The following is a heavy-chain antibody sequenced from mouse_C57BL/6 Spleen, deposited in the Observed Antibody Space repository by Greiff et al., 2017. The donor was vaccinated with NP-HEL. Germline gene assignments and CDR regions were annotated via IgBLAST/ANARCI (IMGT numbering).Heavy chain of an antibody. Sequence: VQLQQPGPELVKPGTSVKIPCKASGYTFPDYNMDCVKQSHGKSLECIGDINPNNGCTIYNQKFKVQAPLTLDKSSSTAYMELRSLTSEDTAVYYCARSLIYDGYLYAMDYWGKGTSVTVS. V-gene: IGHV1-18*01. J-gene: IGHJ4*01. CDR1: GYTFPDYN. D-gene: IGHD2-3*01. CDR2: INPNNGCT. CDR3: ARSLIYDGYLYAMDY.